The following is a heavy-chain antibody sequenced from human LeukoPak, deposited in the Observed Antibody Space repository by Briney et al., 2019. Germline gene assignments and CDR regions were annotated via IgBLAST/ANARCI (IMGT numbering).Heavy chain of an antibody. V-gene: IGHV4-59*01. D-gene: IGHD6-19*01. Sequence: SETLSLTCTVSGGSISSYYWSWIRQPPGKGLEWIGYIYYSGSTNYNPSLKSRVTMSVDTSNNHFSLKLSSVTAADTAVYYCARAGYSSGWYPYYFDYWGQGTLVTVSS. J-gene: IGHJ4*02. CDR1: GGSISSYY. CDR3: ARAGYSSGWYPYYFDY. CDR2: IYYSGST.